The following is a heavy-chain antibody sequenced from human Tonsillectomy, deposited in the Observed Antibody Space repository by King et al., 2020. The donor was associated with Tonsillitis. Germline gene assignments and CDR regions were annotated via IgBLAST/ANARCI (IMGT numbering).Heavy chain of an antibody. CDR2: IRNDGSNR. V-gene: IGHV3-30*02. CDR3: ISGLDKAMGDDY. D-gene: IGHD5-18*01. Sequence: VQLVESGGGVVQPGGSLRLSCAASGFTFSSYGMHWVRQAPGKGLEWVSFIRNDGSNRYYAHSVKGRFTISRDNSKNKLYLQMNSLRAEDTAVYYCISGLDKAMGDDYWGQGTLVTVSS. J-gene: IGHJ4*02. CDR1: GFTFSSYG.